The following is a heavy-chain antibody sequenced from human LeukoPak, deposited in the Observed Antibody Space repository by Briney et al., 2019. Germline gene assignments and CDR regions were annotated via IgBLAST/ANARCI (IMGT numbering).Heavy chain of an antibody. J-gene: IGHJ4*02. CDR2: IYYSGST. D-gene: IGHD6-13*01. CDR1: GGSISSYY. Sequence: KPSETLSLTCTVSGGSISSYYWSWIRQPPGKGLEWIGYIYYSGSTNYNPSLKSRVTISVDTSKNQFSLKLSSVTSADTAVYYCARFSSRWSYFDYWGQGTLVTVSS. CDR3: ARFSSRWSYFDY. V-gene: IGHV4-59*01.